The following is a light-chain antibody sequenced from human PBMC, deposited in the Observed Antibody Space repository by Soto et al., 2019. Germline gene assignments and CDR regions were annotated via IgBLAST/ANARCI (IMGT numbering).Light chain of an antibody. CDR3: QSYDSSLSGYV. J-gene: IGLJ1*01. Sequence: QSALTQPASVSGSPGQSITISCTGTSSDVGLYNYVSWYQHHPGKAPKLMIYDVSDRPSGVSNRFSGSKSGNTASLTISGLQAEDEGDYYCQSYDSSLSGYVFGTGTKVTVL. CDR2: DVS. CDR1: SSDVGLYNY. V-gene: IGLV2-14*01.